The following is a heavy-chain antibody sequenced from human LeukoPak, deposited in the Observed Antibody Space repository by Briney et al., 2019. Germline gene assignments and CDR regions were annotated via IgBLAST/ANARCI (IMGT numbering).Heavy chain of an antibody. CDR1: GYTFTSYD. V-gene: IGHV1-8*01. CDR3: ARGQDSSGWVDY. D-gene: IGHD6-19*01. CDR2: MNPNSGNT. J-gene: IGHJ4*02. Sequence: ASVKVSCKASGYTFTSYDINWVRQATGQGLEWMGWMNPNSGNTGYAQKFQGRVTMTRNTSISTAYMELSSLRSEDTAVYYCARGQDSSGWVDYWGQGTLVTVSS.